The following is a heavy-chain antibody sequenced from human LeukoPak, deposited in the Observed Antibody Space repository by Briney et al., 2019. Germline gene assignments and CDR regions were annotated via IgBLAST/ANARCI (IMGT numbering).Heavy chain of an antibody. CDR3: ARDTIWKTTVPTGY. V-gene: IGHV3-7*01. D-gene: IGHD4-17*01. CDR2: IKDDGSAK. CDR1: GFIFSNYW. J-gene: IGHJ4*01. Sequence: PGGSLRLSCAASGFIFSNYWMSWVRQAPGKGLEWVANIKDDGSAKYYVDSVKGRFTISRDNAKNSLFLQMNSLRAEDTALYYCARDTIWKTTVPTGYWGPGTLVTVSS.